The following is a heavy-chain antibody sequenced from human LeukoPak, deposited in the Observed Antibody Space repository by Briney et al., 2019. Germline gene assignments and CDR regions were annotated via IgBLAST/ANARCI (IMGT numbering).Heavy chain of an antibody. CDR1: GYTFTGYY. Sequence: GASVKVSCKASGYTFTGYYMHWVRQAPGQGLEWMGWINPNSGGTNYAQKFQGGVTMTRDTSISTAYMELSRLRSDDTAVYYCARDRGGVVAATHFDPWGQGTLVTVSS. CDR2: INPNSGGT. V-gene: IGHV1-2*02. CDR3: ARDRGGVVAATHFDP. J-gene: IGHJ5*02. D-gene: IGHD2-15*01.